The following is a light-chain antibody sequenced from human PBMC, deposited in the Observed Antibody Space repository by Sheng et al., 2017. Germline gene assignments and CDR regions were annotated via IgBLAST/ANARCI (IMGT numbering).Light chain of an antibody. CDR3: QQANGVPHT. Sequence: DIQMTQSPSSLSASVGDRVTITCRASQDIRNSVAWYQQKPGKAPKLLLHAASSLESGVPSRFSGSGSGTDFTLTISSLQPEDFATYYCQQANGVPHTFGQGPNWRSN. V-gene: IGKV1-12*01. J-gene: IGKJ2*01. CDR1: QDIRNS. CDR2: AAS.